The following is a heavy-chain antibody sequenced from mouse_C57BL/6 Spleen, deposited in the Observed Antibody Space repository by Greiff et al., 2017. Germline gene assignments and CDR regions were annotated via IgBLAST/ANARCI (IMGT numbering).Heavy chain of an antibody. Sequence: QVHVKQPGAELVKPGASVKLSCKASGYTFTSYWMQWVKQRPGQGLEWIGEIDPSDSYTNYNQKFKGKATLTVDTSSSTAYMQLSSLTSEDSAVYYCARSYYSNWFAYWGQGTLVTVSA. D-gene: IGHD2-5*01. CDR1: GYTFTSYW. V-gene: IGHV1-50*01. CDR2: IDPSDSYT. J-gene: IGHJ3*01. CDR3: ARSYYSNWFAY.